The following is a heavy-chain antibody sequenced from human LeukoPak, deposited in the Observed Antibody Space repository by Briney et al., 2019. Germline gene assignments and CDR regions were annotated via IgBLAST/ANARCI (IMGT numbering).Heavy chain of an antibody. Sequence: GGSLRLSCAASGFIVSSDYMSWVRQGPGKGLEWVSVIYSGGKTYYADSVKGRFTISRDDSKNTLYLQMNSLTSEDTAVYYCARESSSGYYLPYWAQGTLVTVSS. CDR1: GFIVSSDY. CDR2: IYSGGKT. D-gene: IGHD3-22*01. J-gene: IGHJ4*02. CDR3: ARESSSGYYLPY. V-gene: IGHV3-66*02.